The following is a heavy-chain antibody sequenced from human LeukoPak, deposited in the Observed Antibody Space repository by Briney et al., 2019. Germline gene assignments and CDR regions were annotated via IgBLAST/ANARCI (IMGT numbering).Heavy chain of an antibody. J-gene: IGHJ4*02. CDR2: IYYSGST. Sequence: ESSQTLSLTCTVSGGSISSGGYYWSWIRQHPGKGLEWIGYIYYSGSTNYNPSLKSRVTISVDTSKNQFSLKLSSVTAADTAVYYCARGSYDFWSGYYRGSYYFDYWGQGTLVTVSS. V-gene: IGHV4-31*03. CDR3: ARGSYDFWSGYYRGSYYFDY. CDR1: GGSISSGGYY. D-gene: IGHD3-3*01.